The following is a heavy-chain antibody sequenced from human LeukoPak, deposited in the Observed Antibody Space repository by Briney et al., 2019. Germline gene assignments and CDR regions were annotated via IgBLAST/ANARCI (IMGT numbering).Heavy chain of an antibody. Sequence: GASVKVSCKASGYTFTSYGISWVRQAPGQGLEWMGWISAYNGNTNYARKLQGRVTMTTDTSTSTAYMELRSLRSDDTAVYYCARDADIVATFFSYYYYGMDVWGQGTTVTVSS. V-gene: IGHV1-18*01. D-gene: IGHD5-12*01. CDR2: ISAYNGNT. CDR3: ARDADIVATFFSYYYYGMDV. J-gene: IGHJ6*02. CDR1: GYTFTSYG.